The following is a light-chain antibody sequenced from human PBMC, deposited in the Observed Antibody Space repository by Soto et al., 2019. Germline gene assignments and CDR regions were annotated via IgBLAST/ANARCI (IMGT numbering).Light chain of an antibody. CDR1: QDVINY. Sequence: DIQMTQSPSSLSASVADRVTISCRASQDVINYLSWYQQKPGKVPKLLIYAASTLQSGVPSRFSGSGSGTDFTLTISNLQPEDVATYYCQKYNSVPWTFGQGTKVDIK. CDR3: QKYNSVPWT. J-gene: IGKJ1*01. CDR2: AAS. V-gene: IGKV1-27*01.